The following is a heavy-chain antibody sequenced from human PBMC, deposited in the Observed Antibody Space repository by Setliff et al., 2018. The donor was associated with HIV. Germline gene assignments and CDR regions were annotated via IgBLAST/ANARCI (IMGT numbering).Heavy chain of an antibody. CDR1: GVSISSNNYY. V-gene: IGHV4-39*01. D-gene: IGHD5-12*01. Sequence: SETLSLTCTVSGVSISSNNYYWGWIRQTPGKGLEWIGSISYSGSTYYNPSLKSRVSISVDTSKNQFSLKLTSVTAADTAVYYCVRGWDDKVSTISAPYYYYMDVWGKGTTVTVSS. J-gene: IGHJ6*03. CDR2: ISYSGST. CDR3: VRGWDDKVSTISAPYYYYMDV.